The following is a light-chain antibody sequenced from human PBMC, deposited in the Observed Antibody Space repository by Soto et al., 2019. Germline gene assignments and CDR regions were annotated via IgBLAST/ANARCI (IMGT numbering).Light chain of an antibody. CDR2: GAS. CDR3: QQGHNWPLP. Sequence: EIVMTQSPATLSLSPGERAALSCRASQSINSDLAWYQQKPGQPPRLLIYGASTRATGVPARFTGSESGSEFTLTISGLQSEDFAVYYCQQGHNWPLPFGQGTRLEI. CDR1: QSINSD. J-gene: IGKJ2*01. V-gene: IGKV3-15*01.